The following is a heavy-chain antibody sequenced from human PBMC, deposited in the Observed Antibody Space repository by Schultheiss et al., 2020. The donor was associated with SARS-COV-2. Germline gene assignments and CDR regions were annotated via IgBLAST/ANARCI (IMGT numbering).Heavy chain of an antibody. V-gene: IGHV3-30*04. CDR1: GFTFSSYA. CDR3: ARDELLWFGEPSLGVLGY. Sequence: GGSLRLSCAASGFTFSSYAMHWVRQAPGKGLEWVAVISYDGSNKYYADSVKGRFTISRDNSKNTLYLQMNSLRAEDTAVYYCARDELLWFGEPSLGVLGYWGQGTLVTVSS. D-gene: IGHD3-10*01. CDR2: ISYDGSNK. J-gene: IGHJ4*02.